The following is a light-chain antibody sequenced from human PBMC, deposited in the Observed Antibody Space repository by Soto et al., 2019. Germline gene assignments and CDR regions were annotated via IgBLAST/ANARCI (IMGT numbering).Light chain of an antibody. CDR2: KAS. CDR1: QSISSW. V-gene: IGKV1-5*03. Sequence: DIQMTQSPSTLSASVGVRVTITCRASQSISSWLAWYQQKPGKAPNLLIYKASSLESGVPSRYSGSGSGTQFTLTISSLQPDDCATYYCQQYNSYPLTFGGGTKVEIK. J-gene: IGKJ4*01. CDR3: QQYNSYPLT.